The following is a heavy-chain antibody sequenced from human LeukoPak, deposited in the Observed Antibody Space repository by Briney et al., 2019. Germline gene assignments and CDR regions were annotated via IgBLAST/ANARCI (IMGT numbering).Heavy chain of an antibody. V-gene: IGHV3-74*01. D-gene: IGHD3-3*01. Sequence: PGGSLRLSCAASGFTFSTYWMRWVRQVPGKGLVWVSRIRGDGNSATYADFVKGRFTISRDNAKNTLYLQMNSLRVEDTAVYYCARSDYTDYWGQGTLVTVSS. CDR1: GFTFSTYW. CDR2: IRGDGNSA. J-gene: IGHJ4*02. CDR3: ARSDYTDY.